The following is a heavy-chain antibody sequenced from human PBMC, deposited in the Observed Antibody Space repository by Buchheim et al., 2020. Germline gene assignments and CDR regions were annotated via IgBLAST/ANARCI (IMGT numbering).Heavy chain of an antibody. CDR1: GFTFSDYW. D-gene: IGHD6-19*01. Sequence: EVQLVESGGGLVQPGGSLRLSCAASGFTFSDYWMSWVRQAPGKGLEWVANIKEDGTEVHFVDSVKGRFTISRDNAKNSLYLQMNSLRAEDTTVYYCARAHDRTYSSGSYPWDYWGQGTL. J-gene: IGHJ4*02. V-gene: IGHV3-7*01. CDR2: IKEDGTEV. CDR3: ARAHDRTYSSGSYPWDY.